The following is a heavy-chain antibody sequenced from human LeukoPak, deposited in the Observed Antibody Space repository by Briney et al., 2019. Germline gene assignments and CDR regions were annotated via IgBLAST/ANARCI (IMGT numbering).Heavy chain of an antibody. CDR2: IGTAGDT. Sequence: GGSLRLSCAASGFTLSSYAMHWVRQPAGKGLEWVSAIGTAGDTFYPGSVKSRFTISRENAKKSLFLQMNSLRAEDTAVYYCARQNTPHGNFDYWGQGTLVTVSS. D-gene: IGHD1-26*01. V-gene: IGHV3-13*01. J-gene: IGHJ4*02. CDR3: ARQNTPHGNFDY. CDR1: GFTLSSYA.